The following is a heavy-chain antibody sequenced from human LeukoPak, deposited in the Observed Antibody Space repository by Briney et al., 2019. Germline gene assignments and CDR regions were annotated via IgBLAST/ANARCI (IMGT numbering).Heavy chain of an antibody. Sequence: GRSLRLSCAASGFTFSSYGMHWVRQAPGKGLEWVAVISYDGSNKYYADSVKGRFTISRDNSKNTLYLQMNSLRAEDTAVYYCARVIIAAAGTSYFDYWGQGTLVTVSS. J-gene: IGHJ4*02. D-gene: IGHD6-13*01. CDR1: GFTFSSYG. CDR3: ARVIIAAAGTSYFDY. V-gene: IGHV3-30*03. CDR2: ISYDGSNK.